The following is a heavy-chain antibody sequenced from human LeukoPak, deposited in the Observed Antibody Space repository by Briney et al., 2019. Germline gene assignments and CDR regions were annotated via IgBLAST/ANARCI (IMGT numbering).Heavy chain of an antibody. Sequence: ASAKVSCKASGYTFTGYYMHWVRQAPGQGLEWMGWINPNSGGTNYAQKFQGRVTMTRDTSISTAYMELSRLRSDDTAVYYCAGLEMATANFDYWGQGTLVTVSS. V-gene: IGHV1-2*02. CDR3: AGLEMATANFDY. J-gene: IGHJ4*02. CDR2: INPNSGGT. D-gene: IGHD5-24*01. CDR1: GYTFTGYY.